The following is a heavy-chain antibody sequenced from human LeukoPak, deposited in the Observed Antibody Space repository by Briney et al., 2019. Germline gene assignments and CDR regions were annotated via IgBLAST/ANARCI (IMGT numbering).Heavy chain of an antibody. CDR2: IKKDGSET. V-gene: IGHV3-7*05. J-gene: IGHJ4*02. CDR3: ASTQTLDY. Sequence: PGGSLRLSCAASGFTFSNYWMSWVRQAPGEGLGWVAKIKKDGSETYSVDAVKGRFTISRDNAKNLLYLQLDSLRAEDKAVYYCASTQTLDYWGQGTLVTVSS. CDR1: GFTFSNYW.